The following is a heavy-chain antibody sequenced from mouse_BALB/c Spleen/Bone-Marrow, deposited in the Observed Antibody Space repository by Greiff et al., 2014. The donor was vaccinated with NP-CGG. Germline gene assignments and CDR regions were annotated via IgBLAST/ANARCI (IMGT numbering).Heavy chain of an antibody. D-gene: IGHD2-4*01. V-gene: IGHV1S22*01. J-gene: IGHJ3*01. CDR2: IYPGSGST. Sequence: LQQSGSELVRPGASVKLSCKASGYTFTSYWMHWVKQRPGQGPEWIGNIYPGSGSTNYDEKFKSKATLTVDTPSSTAYMRLSSLTSEDSAVYYCTRGGVYYDYDGAWFAYWGQGTLVTVSA. CDR1: GYTFTSYW. CDR3: TRGGVYYDYDGAWFAY.